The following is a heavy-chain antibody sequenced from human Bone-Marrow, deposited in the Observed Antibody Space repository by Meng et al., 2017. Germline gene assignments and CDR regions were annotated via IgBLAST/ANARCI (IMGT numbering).Heavy chain of an antibody. Sequence: QVQLQESGPGLVKPSGTLSLTGTVSGDSISSDIWWSWVRQPPGKGLEWIGEVYHRGDTNYNPSLKSRVDISGDKSKNQFYLSLFSVTAADTAVYYCGRDQGRELINHWGQGTLVTVSS. CDR2: VYHRGDT. CDR3: GRDQGRELINH. CDR1: GDSISSDIW. J-gene: IGHJ4*02. V-gene: IGHV4-4*02. D-gene: IGHD1-7*01.